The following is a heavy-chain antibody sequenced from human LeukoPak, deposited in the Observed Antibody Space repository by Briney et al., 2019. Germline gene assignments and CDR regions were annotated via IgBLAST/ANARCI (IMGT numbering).Heavy chain of an antibody. CDR1: GYTFTSYD. V-gene: IGHV1-8*02. D-gene: IGHD3-22*01. Sequence: ASVKVSCKASGYTFTSYDINWVRQATGQGLEWMGWMNPNSGNTGYAQKFQGRVTMTEDTSTDTAYMELSSLRSEDTAVYYCATGPTYYYDSSGFDWGQGTLVAVSS. CDR2: MNPNSGNT. CDR3: ATGPTYYYDSSGFD. J-gene: IGHJ4*02.